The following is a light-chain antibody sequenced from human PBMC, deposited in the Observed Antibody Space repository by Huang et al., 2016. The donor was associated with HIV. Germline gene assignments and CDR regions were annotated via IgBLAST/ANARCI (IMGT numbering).Light chain of an antibody. J-gene: IGKJ4*01. CDR1: QGISTF. Sequence: IQLTQSPFSLSASVGDRVTITCRASQGISTFLGWYQQKPGKAPKLLIYAASILQSGVPSRFSGSGSGTDFTLTIGSLQPEDFATYYCQQLNSYPLTFGGGTKVEIK. CDR2: AAS. V-gene: IGKV1-9*01. CDR3: QQLNSYPLT.